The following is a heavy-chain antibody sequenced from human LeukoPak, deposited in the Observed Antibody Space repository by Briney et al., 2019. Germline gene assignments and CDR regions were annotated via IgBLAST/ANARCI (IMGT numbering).Heavy chain of an antibody. J-gene: IGHJ6*03. Sequence: GGSLRLSCAASGFTFSIYWMSWVRQAPGKGLEWVAYMKQDGSEKYYVDSVKGRFTISRDNAKNSLYLQMNSLRAEDTAVYYCARGARITIFGVVIIADYYYYMDVWGKGTTVTVSS. V-gene: IGHV3-7*01. CDR3: ARGARITIFGVVIIADYYYYMDV. CDR2: MKQDGSEK. CDR1: GFTFSIYW. D-gene: IGHD3-3*01.